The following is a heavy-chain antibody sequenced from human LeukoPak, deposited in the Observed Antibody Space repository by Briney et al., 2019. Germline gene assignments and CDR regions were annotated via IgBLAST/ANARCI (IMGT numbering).Heavy chain of an antibody. Sequence: PGGSLRLSCAASGFTFSSCAMSWVRQTPGKGLEWVSGISDSGGSTYYADSVKGRFTISRDKSKNTLYLQMNNLRAEDTALYYCARNRGGSLAHPFDYWGQGALVTVSS. V-gene: IGHV3-23*01. D-gene: IGHD3-10*01. CDR3: ARNRGGSLAHPFDY. CDR2: ISDSGGST. J-gene: IGHJ4*02. CDR1: GFTFSSCA.